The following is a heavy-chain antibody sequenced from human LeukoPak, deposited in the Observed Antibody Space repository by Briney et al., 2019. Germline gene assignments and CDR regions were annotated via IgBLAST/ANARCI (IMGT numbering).Heavy chain of an antibody. CDR1: GGSLSSYY. CDR2: IYYSGST. J-gene: IGHJ6*03. Sequence: SETLSLTCTVSGGSLSSYYWSWIRQPPGKGLEWIGYIYYSGSTNYNPSLKSRVTISVDTSKNPFSLKLSSVTAADTAVYYCARGLRFGNYYYMDVWGKGTTVTVSS. V-gene: IGHV4-59*01. CDR3: ARGLRFGNYYYMDV. D-gene: IGHD3-10*01.